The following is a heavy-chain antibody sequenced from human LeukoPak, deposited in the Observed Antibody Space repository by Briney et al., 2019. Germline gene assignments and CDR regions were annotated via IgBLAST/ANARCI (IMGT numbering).Heavy chain of an antibody. CDR2: IIPILGIA. CDR1: GGTLSSYA. CDR3: ASTTTSSYYYYYYGMDV. J-gene: IGHJ6*02. Sequence: SVKVYCKASGGTLSSYAISWVRQAPGQGLEWMGRIIPILGIANYAQKFQGRVTITADKSTSTAYMELSSLRSEDTAVYYCASTTTSSYYYYYYGMDVWGQGTTVTVSS. V-gene: IGHV1-69*04. D-gene: IGHD1-1*01.